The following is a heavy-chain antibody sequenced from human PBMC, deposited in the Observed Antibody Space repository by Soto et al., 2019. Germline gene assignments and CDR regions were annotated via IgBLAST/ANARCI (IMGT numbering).Heavy chain of an antibody. CDR1: GGSFSGYY. D-gene: IGHD3-10*01. J-gene: IGHJ4*02. CDR2: INHSGST. Sequence: QVQLQQWGAGLLKPSETLSLTCAVYGGSFSGYYWSWIRQPPGKGLEWIGEINHSGSTNYNPSLKSRVTISVDTSKNQFSLKLSSVTAADTAVYYCARGPAGFGAPSIDYWGQGTLVTVSS. CDR3: ARGPAGFGAPSIDY. V-gene: IGHV4-34*01.